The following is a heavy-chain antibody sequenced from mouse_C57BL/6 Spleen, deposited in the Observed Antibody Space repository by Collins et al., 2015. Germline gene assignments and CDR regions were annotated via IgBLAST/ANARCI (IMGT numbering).Heavy chain of an antibody. CDR3: ARAYRYDEGYFDY. CDR1: GYTLTSYW. Sequence: QVQLQQSGAELARPGASVKLSCKASGYTLTSYWMQWVKQRPGQGLEWIGAIYPGDGDTRYTQKFKDKATLTADKSSSTAYMQLSSLASEDSAVYYCARAYRYDEGYFDYWGQGSTLTVSS. V-gene: IGHV1-87*01. D-gene: IGHD2-14*01. CDR2: IYPGDGDT. J-gene: IGHJ2*01.